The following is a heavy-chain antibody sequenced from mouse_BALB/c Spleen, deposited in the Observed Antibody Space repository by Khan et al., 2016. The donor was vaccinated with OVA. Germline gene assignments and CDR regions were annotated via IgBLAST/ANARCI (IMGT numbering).Heavy chain of an antibody. J-gene: IGHJ3*01. V-gene: IGHV5-6-5*01. Sequence: EVELVESGGGLVKPGGSLKVSCAASGFTFSNYGMSWVRQTPDKSLQWVAPISSGGNTYYPDNAKGRFTISRENDRNILYLQMNSLRSEDTAIYYCARDYWFVYWGQGTLVTVSA. CDR3: ARDYWFVY. CDR1: GFTFSNYG. CDR2: ISSGGNT.